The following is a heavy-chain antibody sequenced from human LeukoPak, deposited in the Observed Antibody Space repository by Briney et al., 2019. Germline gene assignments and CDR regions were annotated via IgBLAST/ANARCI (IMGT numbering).Heavy chain of an antibody. CDR1: GFTFSSYW. Sequence: GGSLRLSCAASGFTFSSYWMSWVRQAPGKGLEWVANIKQDGSEKYYVDSVKGRFTISRDNAKNSLYLQMNSLRAEDTAVYYCARDPKIIAARPGYYGMDVWGQGTTVTVSS. J-gene: IGHJ6*02. D-gene: IGHD6-6*01. V-gene: IGHV3-7*01. CDR3: ARDPKIIAARPGYYGMDV. CDR2: IKQDGSEK.